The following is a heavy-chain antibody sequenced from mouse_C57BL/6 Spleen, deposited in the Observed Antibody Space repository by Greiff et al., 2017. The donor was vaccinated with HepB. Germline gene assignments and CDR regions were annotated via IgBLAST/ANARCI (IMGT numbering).Heavy chain of an antibody. CDR1: GYTITDPT. CDR3: ARTGDWCAY. D-gene: IGHD4-1*01. V-gene: IGHV1-78*01. J-gene: IGHJ2*01. CDR2: IYPRNGST. Sequence: VQLQQSDAEFVKPGASVKISCKVSGYTITDPTIHWVKQRPEQGLEWIGNIYPRNGSTKYNEKFKGKATLTADTSSSTAYLQLNSLTSEDSAFYFSARTGDWCAYWGQGTTLTVSS.